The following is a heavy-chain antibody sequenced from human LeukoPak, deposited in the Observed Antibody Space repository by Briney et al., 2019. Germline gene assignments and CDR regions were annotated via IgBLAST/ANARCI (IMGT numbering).Heavy chain of an antibody. V-gene: IGHV1-46*01. CDR2: INPSGGST. CDR1: GYTFTSYY. D-gene: IGHD3-10*01. CDR3: ARGRRVRGVIKDYYYYYMDV. J-gene: IGHJ6*03. Sequence: GASVKVSCKASGYTFTSYYMHWVRQAPGQGLEWMGIINPSGGSTSYAQKFQGRVTMTRDMSTSTVYMELSSLRSEDTAVYYCARGRRVRGVIKDYYYYYMDVWGKGTTVTVSS.